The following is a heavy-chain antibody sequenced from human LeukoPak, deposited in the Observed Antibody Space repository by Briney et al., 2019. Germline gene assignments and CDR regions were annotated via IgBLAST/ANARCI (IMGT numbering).Heavy chain of an antibody. Sequence: GGSLRLSCAASGFTFSSYSMNWVRQAPGKGLEWVSSISSSSSYVYYADSVKGRFTISRDNAKNSLYLQMNSLRAEDTAVYYCARGGGNQIDYWGQGTLVTVSS. CDR1: GFTFSSYS. D-gene: IGHD4-23*01. J-gene: IGHJ4*02. V-gene: IGHV3-21*01. CDR3: ARGGGNQIDY. CDR2: ISSSSSYV.